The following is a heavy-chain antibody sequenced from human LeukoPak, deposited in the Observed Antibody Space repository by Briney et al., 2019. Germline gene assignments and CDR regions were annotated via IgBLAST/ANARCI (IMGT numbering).Heavy chain of an antibody. CDR2: IKSNSGGT. CDR3: ARDQGRTIDY. J-gene: IGHJ4*02. V-gene: IGHV1-2*02. CDR1: GYSFIGYY. Sequence: ASVKVSCKASGYSFIGYYMHWVRQAPGQGLEWMGWIKSNSGGTHYAQKFQGRVTMTRDTSITTAYMELSRLTSDDTAVYYCARDQGRTIDYWGQGTLVTVSS. D-gene: IGHD1-7*01.